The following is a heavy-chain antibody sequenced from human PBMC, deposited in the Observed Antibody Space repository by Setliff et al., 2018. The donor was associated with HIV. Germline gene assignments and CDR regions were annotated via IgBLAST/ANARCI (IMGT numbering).Heavy chain of an antibody. J-gene: IGHJ4*02. CDR3: ARQQTALFVDY. V-gene: IGHV4-59*04. Sequence: SETLSLTCTVSGGSISSYYWSWFRQPPGKGLEWIGYIYYSGSTHYNPSLKSRVTMSVDTSKNQFSLKLTSVTAADMALYYCARQQTALFVDYWGQGTLVTVSS. CDR1: GGSISSYY. CDR2: IYYSGST. D-gene: IGHD2-21*02.